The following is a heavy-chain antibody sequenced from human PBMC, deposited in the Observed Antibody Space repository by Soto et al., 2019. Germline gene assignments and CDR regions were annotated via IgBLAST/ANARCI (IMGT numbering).Heavy chain of an antibody. Sequence: SETLSLTCTVSGGSISSSSYYWGWIRQPPGKGLEWIGSIYYSGSTYYNPSLKSRVTISVDTSKNQFSLKLSSVTAADTAVYYCARHVRFLEWPPEGNWFDPWGQGTLVTVSS. D-gene: IGHD3-3*01. CDR2: IYYSGST. J-gene: IGHJ5*02. V-gene: IGHV4-39*01. CDR3: ARHVRFLEWPPEGNWFDP. CDR1: GGSISSSSYY.